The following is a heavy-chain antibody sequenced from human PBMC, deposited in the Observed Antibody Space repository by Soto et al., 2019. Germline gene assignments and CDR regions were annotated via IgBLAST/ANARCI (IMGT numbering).Heavy chain of an antibody. CDR1: GFTFRSYA. Sequence: PGGSLRLSCAASGFTFRSYAMSWVRQAPGKGLEWVSAISCGGGSTYYADSVKGRFTISRDNTENTLYLQMNSLRAEDTAGYYCANNPIVVVPADYYYYGMDVWGQGTTVTVSS. V-gene: IGHV3-23*01. D-gene: IGHD2-2*01. J-gene: IGHJ6*02. CDR3: ANNPIVVVPADYYYYGMDV. CDR2: ISCGGGST.